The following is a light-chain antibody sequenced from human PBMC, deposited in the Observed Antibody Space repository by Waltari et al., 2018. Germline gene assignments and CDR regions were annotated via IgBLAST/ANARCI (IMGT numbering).Light chain of an antibody. Sequence: QSALTQPRSVSGSPGESVTITCTGTSSDIGAYNFVSWYQHHPGKGPKLLIYDVSGRPPGVPERCSGSKSGNTASLTISGLQAEDEADYFCSSYAGTYTLGLFGAGTTLTV. CDR3: SSYAGTYTLGL. V-gene: IGLV2-11*01. CDR2: DVS. CDR1: SSDIGAYNF. J-gene: IGLJ2*01.